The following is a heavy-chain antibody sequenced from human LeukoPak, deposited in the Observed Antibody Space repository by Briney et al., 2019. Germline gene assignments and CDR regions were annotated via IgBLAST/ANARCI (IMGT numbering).Heavy chain of an antibody. CDR2: IKPDGSEK. V-gene: IGHV3-7*02. CDR1: GLTFSGYW. Sequence: PGGSLRLSCAGSGLTFSGYWMTWVRQAPGKGLEWVANIKPDGSEKAYVDSVKGRFTISRDNSNNTLSLQMNGLTTEDTGVYFCVKGRRGSSYVHYFDSWGQGTLVTVSS. D-gene: IGHD5-18*01. CDR3: VKGRRGSSYVHYFDS. J-gene: IGHJ4*02.